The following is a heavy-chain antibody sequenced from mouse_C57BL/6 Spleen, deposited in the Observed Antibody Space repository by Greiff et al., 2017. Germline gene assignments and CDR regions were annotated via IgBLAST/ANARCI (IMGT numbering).Heavy chain of an antibody. CDR3: ASFIATPHWYFDV. J-gene: IGHJ1*03. V-gene: IGHV1-7*01. Sequence: QVQLQQSGAELAKPGASVKLSCKASGYTFTSYCMHWVKQRPGQGLEWIGYINPSSGYTKYNQKFKDKATLTADKSSSTAYMQLSSLTYEDSAVYYCASFIATPHWYFDVWGTGTTVTVSS. CDR2: INPSSGYT. CDR1: GYTFTSYC. D-gene: IGHD1-1*01.